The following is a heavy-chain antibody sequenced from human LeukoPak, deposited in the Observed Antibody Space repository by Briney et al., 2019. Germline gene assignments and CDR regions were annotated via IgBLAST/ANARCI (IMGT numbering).Heavy chain of an antibody. Sequence: SETLSLTRTVSGGSISSYYWSWIRQPPGKGLEWIGYIYYSGSTNYNPSLKSRVTISVDTSKNQFSLKLSSVTAADTAVHYCASLNFHYYDILTGYYNWFDPWGQGTLVTVSS. CDR2: IYYSGST. J-gene: IGHJ5*02. CDR3: ASLNFHYYDILTGYYNWFDP. V-gene: IGHV4-59*08. D-gene: IGHD3-9*01. CDR1: GGSISSYY.